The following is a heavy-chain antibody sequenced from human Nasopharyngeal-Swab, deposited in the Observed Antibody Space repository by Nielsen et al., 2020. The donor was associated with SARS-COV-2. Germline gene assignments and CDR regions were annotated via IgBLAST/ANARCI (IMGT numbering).Heavy chain of an antibody. J-gene: IGHJ1*01. CDR3: ARGVETIHH. Sequence: GGSLRLSCAASGFTVSGNFMTWVRQAPGKGLEWISDISSSGSITHYADSMKGRFTISRDNAKKSLYLQMNSLRAEDTAVYYCARGVETIHHWGQGSLVTVSS. D-gene: IGHD5-24*01. CDR1: GFTVSGNF. CDR2: ISSSGSIT. V-gene: IGHV3-11*04.